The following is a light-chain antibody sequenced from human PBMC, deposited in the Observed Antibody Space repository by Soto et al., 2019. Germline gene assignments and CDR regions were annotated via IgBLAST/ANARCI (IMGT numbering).Light chain of an antibody. Sequence: QSVLTQPRSVSGSPGQAVTISCTGTGKVVGAHNYVSWYQQHPGRPVNLIIYDVARWPSGVPDRFSGPKSGNTASLPISGLQAQDEADYFCCSYAGGYTYLFGTGTKGTVL. CDR1: GKVVGAHNY. J-gene: IGLJ1*01. CDR2: DVA. CDR3: CSYAGGYTYL. V-gene: IGLV2-11*01.